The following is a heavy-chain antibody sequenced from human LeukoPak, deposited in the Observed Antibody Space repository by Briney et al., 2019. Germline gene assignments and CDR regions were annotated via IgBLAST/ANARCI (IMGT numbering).Heavy chain of an antibody. D-gene: IGHD3-3*01. J-gene: IGHJ6*03. CDR3: ARDTIFGVVTWEGDYYHMDV. CDR2: INPSGGST. Sequence: GASVKVSCKASGYTFTRYYMHWGRQAPGQGLEWMGIINPSGGSTSYAQKFQGRVTMTRGTSTSTVYMELSSLRSEDTAVYYGARDTIFGVVTWEGDYYHMDVWGKGTTVTVSS. CDR1: GYTFTRYY. V-gene: IGHV1-46*03.